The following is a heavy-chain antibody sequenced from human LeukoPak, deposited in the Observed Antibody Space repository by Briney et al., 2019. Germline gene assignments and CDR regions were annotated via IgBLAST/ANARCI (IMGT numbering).Heavy chain of an antibody. V-gene: IGHV3-66*01. CDR2: IYSGGST. D-gene: IGHD6-13*01. CDR1: GFTVSSNY. Sequence: GGSLRLSCAASGFTVSSNYMSWVRQAPGKGLEWVSVIYSGGSTYYADSVKGRFTISRDNSKNTLYLQMNSLRAEDTAVYYCARGRHSSSRYFDYWGQGNLVTVSS. CDR3: ARGRHSSSRYFDY. J-gene: IGHJ4*02.